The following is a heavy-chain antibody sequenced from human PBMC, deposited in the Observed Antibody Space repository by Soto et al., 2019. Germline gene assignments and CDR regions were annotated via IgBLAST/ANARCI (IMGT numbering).Heavy chain of an antibody. CDR2: IYYSGST. J-gene: IGHJ4*02. V-gene: IGHV4-61*01. D-gene: IGHD2-15*01. CDR3: ARSPVVVVAATTFDY. CDR1: GGSVSSGSYY. Sequence: QVQLQESGPGLVKPSETLSLTCTVSGGSVSSGSYYWSWIRQPPGKGLEWIGYIYYSGSTNYNPSLRSRVTISVYTSTNQSSLKLSSVTAADTAVYYCARSPVVVVAATTFDYWGQGTLVTVSS.